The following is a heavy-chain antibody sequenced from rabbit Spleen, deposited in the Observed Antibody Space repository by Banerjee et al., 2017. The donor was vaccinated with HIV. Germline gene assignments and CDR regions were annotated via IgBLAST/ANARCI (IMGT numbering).Heavy chain of an antibody. D-gene: IGHD8-1*01. Sequence: QEQLVESGGGLVQPEGSLTLTCKVSGFDFGGVYSICWVRQAPGKGLELIACIYTTSGSTWYASWVNGRITISRSTSLNTVDLQMTSLTAADTATYFCARDLENYAGTSYLDLWGQGTLVTVS. CDR3: ARDLENYAGTSYLDL. CDR2: IYTTSGST. CDR1: GFDFGGVYS. J-gene: IGHJ6*01. V-gene: IGHV1S43*01.